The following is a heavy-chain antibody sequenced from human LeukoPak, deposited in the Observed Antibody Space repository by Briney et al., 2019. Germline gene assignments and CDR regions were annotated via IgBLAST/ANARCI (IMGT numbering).Heavy chain of an antibody. CDR2: ISAYNGNT. D-gene: IGHD6-13*01. CDR3: ARYFSGVVSSWYYGGRYYFDY. CDR1: GYTFTNYG. V-gene: IGHV1-18*01. J-gene: IGHJ4*02. Sequence: ASVKLSCKASGYTFTNYGISWVRQAPGQGLEWMGWISAYNGNTDYAQKLQGRVTMTTDTSTSTAYMELRSLRSDDTAVYYCARYFSGVVSSWYYGGRYYFDYWGQGTLVTVSS.